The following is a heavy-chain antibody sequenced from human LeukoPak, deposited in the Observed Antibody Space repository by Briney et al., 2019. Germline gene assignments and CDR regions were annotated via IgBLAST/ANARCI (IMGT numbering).Heavy chain of an antibody. CDR3: ARRPLGRGVINY. D-gene: IGHD3-10*01. CDR2: INHSGST. J-gene: IGHJ4*02. V-gene: IGHV4-34*01. CDR1: GGSFSGYY. Sequence: SETLSLTCAVYGGSFSGYYWSWIRQPPGKGLEWIGEINHSGSTNYNPSLKSRVTISVDTSKNQFSLKLSSVTAADTAVYYCARRPLGRGVINYWGQGTLVTVSS.